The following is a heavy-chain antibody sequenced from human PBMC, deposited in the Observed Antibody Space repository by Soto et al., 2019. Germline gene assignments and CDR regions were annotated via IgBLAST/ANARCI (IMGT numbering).Heavy chain of an antibody. J-gene: IGHJ6*02. CDR3: ARRRYQFYGMDV. CDR1: GYTFTGYW. CDR2: IYPDDSET. V-gene: IGHV5-51*01. D-gene: IGHD1-20*01. Sequence: PGESLKISCKGSGYTFTGYWIVWVRQMPGNGLEWMGNIYPDDSETRYSPSFQGQVTISVDKSISTAYLQWSSLKASDTAMYYCARRRYQFYGMDVRAQGTTVTVSS.